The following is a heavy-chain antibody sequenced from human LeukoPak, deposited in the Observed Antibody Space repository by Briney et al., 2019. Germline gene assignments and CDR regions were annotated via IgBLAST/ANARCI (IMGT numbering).Heavy chain of an antibody. CDR2: ISSSSSYI. V-gene: IGHV3-21*04. CDR1: GFTFSSYS. Sequence: PGGSLRLSCAASGFTFSSYSMNWVRQAPGKGLEWVSSISSSSSYIYYADSVKGRFTISRDNAKNSLYLQMNSLRSDDTAVYYCARAGATDGSGSHGAIDYWGQGTLVTVSS. CDR3: ARAGATDGSGSHGAIDY. J-gene: IGHJ4*02. D-gene: IGHD3-10*01.